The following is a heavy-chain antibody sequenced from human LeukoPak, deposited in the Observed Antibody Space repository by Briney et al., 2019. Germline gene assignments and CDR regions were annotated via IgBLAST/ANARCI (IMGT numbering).Heavy chain of an antibody. D-gene: IGHD3-10*01. CDR1: GFTFSAYD. J-gene: IGHJ4*02. CDR3: ARGMGSGTYSIFDY. CDR2: IDTGGAA. Sequence: PGGSLRLSCAASGFTFSAYDMHWVRQAAGKGLEWVSGIDTGGAAYYPGSVKGRFSISRENGKNSFYLQMIGLRAGDTAVYYCARGMGSGTYSIFDYWGQGTLVTVSS. V-gene: IGHV3-13*04.